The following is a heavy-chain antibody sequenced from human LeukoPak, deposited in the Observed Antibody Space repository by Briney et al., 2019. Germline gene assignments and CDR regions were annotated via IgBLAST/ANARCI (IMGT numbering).Heavy chain of an antibody. J-gene: IGHJ6*03. CDR1: GYTFTSYY. Sequence: ASVKVSCKASGYTFTSYYMHWVRQAPGQGLEWMGIINPSGGSTNYAQKFQGRVSMTRDMSTSTAYMELRSLRSDDTAVYYCARDLDGIVGATPWGYYYYYMDVWGKGTTVTVSS. CDR3: ARDLDGIVGATPWGYYYYYMDV. D-gene: IGHD1-26*01. V-gene: IGHV1-46*01. CDR2: INPSGGST.